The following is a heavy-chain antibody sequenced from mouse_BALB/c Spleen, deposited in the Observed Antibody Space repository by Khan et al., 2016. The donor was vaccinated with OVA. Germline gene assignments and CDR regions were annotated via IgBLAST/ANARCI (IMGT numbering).Heavy chain of an antibody. V-gene: IGHV1S132*01. J-gene: IGHJ3*01. D-gene: IGHD2-1*01. Sequence: QVQLQQSGAELVKPGASVRLSCKTSGYTFTSYWIQWVKQRPGQGLGWIGEIFPGTGTTYYNENFKGKATLTIDISSTTAYIQLSSLTSEDSAVSVCARGYFGNYDIAYWGQGTLVTVSA. CDR1: GYTFTSYW. CDR3: ARGYFGNYDIAY. CDR2: IFPGTGTT.